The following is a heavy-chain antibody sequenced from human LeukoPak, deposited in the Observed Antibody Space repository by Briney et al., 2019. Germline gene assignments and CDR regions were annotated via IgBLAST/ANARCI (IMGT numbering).Heavy chain of an antibody. CDR2: IYHSGST. Sequence: MSSETLSLTCTVSGGSISSSSYYWGWIRQPPGKGLEWIGYIYHSGSTYYNPSLRSRVTISVDRSKNQFSLKLSSVTAADTAVYYCARASEYFLNAFDIWGQGTMVTVSS. CDR3: ARASEYFLNAFDI. D-gene: IGHD6-6*01. V-gene: IGHV4-39*07. J-gene: IGHJ3*02. CDR1: GGSISSSSYY.